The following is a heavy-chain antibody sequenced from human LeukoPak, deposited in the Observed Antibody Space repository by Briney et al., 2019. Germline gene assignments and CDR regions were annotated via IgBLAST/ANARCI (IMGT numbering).Heavy chain of an antibody. V-gene: IGHV4-30-2*01. Sequence: PSETLSLTCAVSGGSISSGGYSWSWIRQPPGKGLEWIGYIYHSGSTYYNPSLKSRVTISVDRSKNQFSLKLSSVTAADTAVYYCARKDTAMGKAGAFDIWGQGTMVTVSS. J-gene: IGHJ3*02. CDR1: GGSISSGGYS. CDR2: IYHSGST. CDR3: ARKDTAMGKAGAFDI. D-gene: IGHD5-18*01.